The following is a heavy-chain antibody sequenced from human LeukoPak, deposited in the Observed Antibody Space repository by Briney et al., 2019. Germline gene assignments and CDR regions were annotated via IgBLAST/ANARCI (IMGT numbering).Heavy chain of an antibody. Sequence: HPGGSLRLSCAASGFTFSSYAMSWVRQAPGKGLEWVSAISGSGGSTYYADSVKGRFTISRDNSKNTLYLQMNSLRAEDTAVYYCARYDFWSGYSAYYWGQGTLVTVSS. J-gene: IGHJ4*02. CDR1: GFTFSSYA. CDR2: ISGSGGST. CDR3: ARYDFWSGYSAYY. D-gene: IGHD3-3*01. V-gene: IGHV3-23*01.